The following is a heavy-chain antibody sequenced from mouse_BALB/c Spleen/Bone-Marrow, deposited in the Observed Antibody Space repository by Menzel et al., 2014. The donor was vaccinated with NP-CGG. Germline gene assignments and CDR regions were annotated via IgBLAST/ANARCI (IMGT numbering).Heavy chain of an antibody. CDR3: ARENYGSSPAY. V-gene: IGHV1S135*01. CDR1: GYAFTSYN. CDR2: IDPYNGGT. J-gene: IGHJ3*01. D-gene: IGHD1-1*01. Sequence: VQLKQSGPELVKPGASVKVSCKASGYAFTSYNMYWVKQSHGKSLEWIGYIDPYNGGTSYNQKFKGKATLTVDKSSSTAYMHLNSLTSEDSAVCYCARENYGSSPAYWGQGTLVTVSA.